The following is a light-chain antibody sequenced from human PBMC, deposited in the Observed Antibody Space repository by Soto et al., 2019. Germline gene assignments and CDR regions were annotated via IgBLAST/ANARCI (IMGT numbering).Light chain of an antibody. Sequence: EIVLTQSPGTLSLSPGERATLSCRASQSVSSSYLDRYQQKPGQAPSLLIYCASSTATDSPQRFSGSGSGTDFTLTISRLEPEDFAVYYCQQYGSSPMYTFGQGTKLEIK. CDR1: QSVSSSY. V-gene: IGKV3-20*01. CDR2: CAS. CDR3: QQYGSSPMYT. J-gene: IGKJ2*01.